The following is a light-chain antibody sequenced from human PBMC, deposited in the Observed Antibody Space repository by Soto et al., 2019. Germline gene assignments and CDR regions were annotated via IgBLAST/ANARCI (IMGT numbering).Light chain of an antibody. Sequence: QSALTQPPSASGTRGQRVTISWSGSSSNIGSNYVSWYQQLPGTAPKLLIYDNNQRPSGVPDRFSGSKSGTSASLAISGLRSEDEADYYCAAWDDSLSVFFGGGTKVTVL. CDR3: AAWDDSLSVF. CDR2: DNN. V-gene: IGLV1-47*02. J-gene: IGLJ2*01. CDR1: SSNIGSNY.